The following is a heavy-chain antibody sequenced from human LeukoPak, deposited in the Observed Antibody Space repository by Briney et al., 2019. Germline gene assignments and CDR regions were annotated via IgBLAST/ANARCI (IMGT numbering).Heavy chain of an antibody. V-gene: IGHV3-66*01. CDR1: GFTVSSNY. J-gene: IGHJ6*02. Sequence: GGSLRLSCAASGFTVSSNYMSWVRQAPGKGLEWVSVIYSGGSTYYADSVKGRFTISRDNSKNTLYLQMNSLRAEDTAVYYCTRFVDTAMVMTYGMDVWGQGTTVTVSS. CDR3: TRFVDTAMVMTYGMDV. D-gene: IGHD5-18*01. CDR2: IYSGGST.